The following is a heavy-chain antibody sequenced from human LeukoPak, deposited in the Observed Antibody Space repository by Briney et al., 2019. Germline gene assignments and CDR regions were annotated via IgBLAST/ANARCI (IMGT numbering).Heavy chain of an antibody. V-gene: IGHV1-18*01. CDR3: ARGFHIAALAADAFDI. CDR1: GYTFTSYG. Sequence: ASVKVSCKASGYTFTSYGISWVRQAPGQGLEWMGWISAYNGNTNYAQKLQGRVTMTTDTSTSTAYMELRSLRSDDTAVYYCARGFHIAALAADAFDIWGQGTMVTVSS. CDR2: ISAYNGNT. J-gene: IGHJ3*02. D-gene: IGHD6-13*01.